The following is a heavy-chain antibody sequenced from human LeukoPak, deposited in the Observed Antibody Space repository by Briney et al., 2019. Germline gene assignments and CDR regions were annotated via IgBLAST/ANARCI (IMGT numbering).Heavy chain of an antibody. J-gene: IGHJ6*03. CDR3: ARSADGATYYYYMDV. D-gene: IGHD3-10*01. V-gene: IGHV4-39*01. CDR1: GGSISSSSYY. CDR2: IYYSGST. Sequence: SETLSLTCTVSGGSISSSSYYWGWIRQPPGKGLEWIGSIYYSGSTYYNPSLKSRVTISVDTSKSQFSLKLSSVTAADTAVYYCARSADGATYYYYMDVWGKGTTVTVSS.